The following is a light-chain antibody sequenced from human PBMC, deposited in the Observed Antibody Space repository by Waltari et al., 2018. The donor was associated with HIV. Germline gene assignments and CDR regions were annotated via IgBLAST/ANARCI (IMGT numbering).Light chain of an antibody. CDR2: DVS. V-gene: IGKV1-33*01. CDR1: QAISNF. Sequence: DIQMTQSPSSLTTSVGDRVTITCQASQAISNFLNWYQQRPGEPPKLLIYDVSYVATGVPQRLPGRERKTHFPQPSDSRPPGDVGPIFSTQYHPLPSPSGPGTRWTSN. J-gene: IGKJ3*01. CDR3: TQYHPLPSP.